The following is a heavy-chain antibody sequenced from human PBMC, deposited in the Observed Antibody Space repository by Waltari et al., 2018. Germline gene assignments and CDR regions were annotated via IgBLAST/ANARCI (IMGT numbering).Heavy chain of an antibody. J-gene: IGHJ4*02. D-gene: IGHD6-6*01. Sequence: QVQLVESGGGVVQPGRSLRLSCAASGFTFSSYGMHWVRQAPGKGLEWVAVISYDGSNKYYADSVKGRFTISRDNSKNTLYLQMNSLRAEDTAVYYWAKLESSSHSDRTFDYWGQGTLVTVSS. V-gene: IGHV3-30*18. CDR3: AKLESSSHSDRTFDY. CDR2: ISYDGSNK. CDR1: GFTFSSYG.